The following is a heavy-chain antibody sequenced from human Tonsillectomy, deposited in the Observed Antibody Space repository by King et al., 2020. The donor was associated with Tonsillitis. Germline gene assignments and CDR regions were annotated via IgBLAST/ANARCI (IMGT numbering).Heavy chain of an antibody. D-gene: IGHD3-16*01. CDR2: LSWNSGSI. CDR3: VKDYRGGSGLYPYFHH. Sequence: VQLVESGGGLVQPGRSLRLSCAAFGFTFDDYAMHWVRQVPGRGLEWVSGLSWNSGSIGYADSVKGRFTISRDNAKNSLYLQMNSLRAEDTAMYYCVKDYRGGSGLYPYFHHWGQGTLVTVSS. J-gene: IGHJ1*01. V-gene: IGHV3-9*01. CDR1: GFTFDDYA.